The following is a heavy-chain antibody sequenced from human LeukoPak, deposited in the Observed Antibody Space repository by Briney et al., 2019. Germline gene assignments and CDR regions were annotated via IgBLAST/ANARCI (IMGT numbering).Heavy chain of an antibody. CDR1: GFTLSSYG. V-gene: IGHV3-30*02. CDR2: IHHDGSNK. D-gene: IGHD5-18*01. J-gene: IGHJ4*02. Sequence: GGSLRLSCTASGFTLSSYGMHWVRQAPGKGLDWVAFIHHDGSNKYYADSVRGRFTISRDNAKNSLYLQMNSLRAEDTAVYYCAREGGYRTAFDYWGQGTLVTVSS. CDR3: AREGGYRTAFDY.